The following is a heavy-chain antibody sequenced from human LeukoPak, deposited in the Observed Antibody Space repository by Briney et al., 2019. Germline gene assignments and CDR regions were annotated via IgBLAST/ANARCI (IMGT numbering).Heavy chain of an antibody. CDR3: ARHGGMVRGFSDAFDI. CDR1: GGSISSYY. V-gene: IGHV4-59*08. J-gene: IGHJ3*02. Sequence: SETLSLTCTVSGGSISSYYWSWIRQPPGKGLEWIGYMYYSGGTNYNPSLKSRVTMSVDTSKNQFSLKLYSVTAADTALYYCARHGGMVRGFSDAFDIWGRGTMVTVSS. CDR2: MYYSGGT. D-gene: IGHD3-10*01.